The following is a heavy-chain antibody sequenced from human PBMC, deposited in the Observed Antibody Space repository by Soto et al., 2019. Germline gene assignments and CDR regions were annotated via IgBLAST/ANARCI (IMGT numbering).Heavy chain of an antibody. CDR3: ERHGSGWDY. CDR2: INAXTGNK. V-gene: IGHV1-3*01. Sequence: XSVKVSCKASECTFTRYAMHCVRQAPGQRREWIXRINAXTGNKNYSQNGXGRDTITXATSASTAYMELSSLRSEDTAVYYCERHGSGWDYWRQGTMVTVS. CDR1: ECTFTRYA. J-gene: IGHJ4*02. D-gene: IGHD6-19*01.